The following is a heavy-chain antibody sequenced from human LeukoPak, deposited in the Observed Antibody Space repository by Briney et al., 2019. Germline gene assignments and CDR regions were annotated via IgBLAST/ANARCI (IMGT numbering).Heavy chain of an antibody. CDR3: ATSFLYSGSYTV. J-gene: IGHJ6*04. Sequence: SETLSLTCTVSGGSINGYYWSWIRQSPGKGLESLGYIYYTGSTNYNPSLKSRVTMSVDTSKNQFSLKLSSVTAADTAVYYCATSFLYSGSYTVWGKGTTVTISS. CDR2: IYYTGST. V-gene: IGHV4-59*12. CDR1: GGSINGYY. D-gene: IGHD1-26*01.